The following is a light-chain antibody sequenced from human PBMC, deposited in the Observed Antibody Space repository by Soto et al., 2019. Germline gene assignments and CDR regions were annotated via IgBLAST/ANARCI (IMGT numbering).Light chain of an antibody. J-gene: IGKJ4*01. CDR1: QSVSSY. CDR2: DAS. CDR3: QQRIDWHPT. Sequence: EIVLTQSPATLSLSTGERATLSCRASQSVSSYLAWYQQKPGQAPRLLIDDASNRATSIPARFSGSGSGTDLPLIISSLEPDDYAGYSCQQRIDWHPTFGGRTKVQIK. V-gene: IGKV3-11*01.